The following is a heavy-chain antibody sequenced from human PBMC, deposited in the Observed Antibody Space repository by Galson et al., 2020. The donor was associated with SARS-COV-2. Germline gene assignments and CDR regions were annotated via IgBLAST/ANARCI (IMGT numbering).Heavy chain of an antibody. J-gene: IGHJ3*02. CDR1: GGSISSGGYY. D-gene: IGHD3-22*01. CDR2: IYYSGST. Sequence: SETLSLTCTVSGGSISSGGYYWSWIRQHPGKGLEWIGYIYYSGSTYYNPSLKSRVTISVDTSKNQFSLKLSSVTAADTAVYYCARARITIIVVVNAFEIWGQGTIVTVSS. V-gene: IGHV4-31*03. CDR3: ARARITIIVVVNAFEI.